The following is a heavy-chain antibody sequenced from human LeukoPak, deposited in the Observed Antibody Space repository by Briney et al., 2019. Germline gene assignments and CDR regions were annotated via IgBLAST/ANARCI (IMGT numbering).Heavy chain of an antibody. CDR2: IYPGDSDT. Sequence: GESLKISCKGSGYSFTSYWIGWVRQMPGKGLEWMGIIYPGDSDTRYSPSFQGQVTISADKSISTAYLQWSSLKASDTAMYYCASSRYYYDSSGYCSDYWGQGTLVTVSS. D-gene: IGHD3-22*01. CDR1: GYSFTSYW. V-gene: IGHV5-51*01. CDR3: ASSRYYYDSSGYCSDY. J-gene: IGHJ4*02.